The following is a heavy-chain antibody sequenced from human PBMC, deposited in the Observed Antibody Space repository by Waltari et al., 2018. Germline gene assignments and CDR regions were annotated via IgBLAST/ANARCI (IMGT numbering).Heavy chain of an antibody. CDR2: ITSSGSRI. D-gene: IGHD2-21*02. Sequence: EVQLVESGGGLVKPGGSLRLSCAASGFMFSLYNMNWVRQAPGKGLGWGSSITSSGSRIYYAASVKGRFTISRDNGKSSLYLQMNSLRAEDTAMYYCARDHASGGDSPPYWGQGTLVTVSS. J-gene: IGHJ4*02. V-gene: IGHV3-21*01. CDR3: ARDHASGGDSPPY. CDR1: GFMFSLYN.